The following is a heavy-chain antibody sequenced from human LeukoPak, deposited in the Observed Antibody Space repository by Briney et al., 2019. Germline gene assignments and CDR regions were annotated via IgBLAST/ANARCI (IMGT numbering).Heavy chain of an antibody. J-gene: IGHJ6*02. V-gene: IGHV3-48*01. CDR1: GFSFTIYS. Sequence: GGSLRLSCAASGFSFTIYSMNWLRQAPGKGLEGVSFISDSGRVTYYADSVKGRFTISRDTATNSLYLQMNSLRAEDTSVYYCGRDRRQIYYGVDVWGQGTTVTVSS. CDR3: GRDRRQIYYGVDV. CDR2: ISDSGRVT.